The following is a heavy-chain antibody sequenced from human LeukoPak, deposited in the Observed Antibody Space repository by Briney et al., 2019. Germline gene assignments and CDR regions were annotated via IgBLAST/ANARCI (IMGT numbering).Heavy chain of an antibody. CDR1: GGSISSSSYY. J-gene: IGHJ6*02. CDR2: IYYSGST. V-gene: IGHV4-39*07. CDR3: ARDQVAVAVPPLYYYYGMDV. D-gene: IGHD6-19*01. Sequence: SETLSLTCTVSGGSISSSSYYWGWIRQPPGKGLEWIGSIYYSGSTYYNPSLKSRVTISVDTSKNQFSLKLSSVTAADTAVYYCARDQVAVAVPPLYYYYGMDVWGQGTTVTVSS.